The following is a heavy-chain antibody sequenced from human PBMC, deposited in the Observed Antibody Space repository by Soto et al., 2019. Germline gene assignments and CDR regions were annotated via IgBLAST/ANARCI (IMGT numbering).Heavy chain of an antibody. J-gene: IGHJ6*03. CDR1: GGSFSGYY. CDR2: INHSGST. D-gene: IGHD4-17*01. Sequence: SETLSLTCAVYGGSFSGYYWSWICQPPGKGLEWIGEINHSGSTNYNPSLKSRVTISVDTSKNQFSLKLSSVTAADTAVYYCARGRTVTTHYYYYMDVWGKGTTVTVSS. V-gene: IGHV4-34*01. CDR3: ARGRTVTTHYYYYMDV.